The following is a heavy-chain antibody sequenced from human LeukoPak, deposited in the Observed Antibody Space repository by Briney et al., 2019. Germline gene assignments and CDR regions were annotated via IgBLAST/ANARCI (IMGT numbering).Heavy chain of an antibody. V-gene: IGHV3-11*05. D-gene: IGHD2-2*02. CDR1: GFTFSDYY. CDR3: ARDWYCSSSICYTDRNWFDP. CDR2: ISTTSSYT. Sequence: PGGSLRLSCAASGFTFSDYYMSWIRQAPGKGLEWVSYISTTSSYTDYADSVRGRFTISRDNAKNLPYLQMNSLRPEDTAVYYCARDWYCSSSICYTDRNWFDPWGQGTLVTVSS. J-gene: IGHJ5*02.